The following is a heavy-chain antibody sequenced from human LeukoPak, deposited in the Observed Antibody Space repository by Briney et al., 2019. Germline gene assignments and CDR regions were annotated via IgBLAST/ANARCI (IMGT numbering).Heavy chain of an antibody. CDR3: ARARLRYFDWLGGNYFDY. J-gene: IGHJ4*02. D-gene: IGHD3-9*01. CDR2: ISAYNGNT. CDR1: GYTFTSYG. V-gene: IGHV1-18*01. Sequence: ASVKVSCKASGYTFTSYGISWVRQAPGQGLEWMGWISAYNGNTNYAQKLQGRVTMTTDTSTSTAYMELRSLRSDDTAVYYCARARLRYFDWLGGNYFDYWGQGTLVTVSS.